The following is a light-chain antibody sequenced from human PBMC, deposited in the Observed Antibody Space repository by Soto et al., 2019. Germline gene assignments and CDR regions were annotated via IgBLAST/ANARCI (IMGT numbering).Light chain of an antibody. CDR3: QQRSNWWT. CDR2: DAS. J-gene: IGKJ1*01. Sequence: EIVLTQSQDTLSLSPGERATLSCRASQSVSSYLAWYQQKPGQAPRLLIYDASNRATGIPARFSGSGSGTDFTLTISSLEPEDFAVYYCQQRSNWWTFGQGTKVDI. V-gene: IGKV3-11*01. CDR1: QSVSSY.